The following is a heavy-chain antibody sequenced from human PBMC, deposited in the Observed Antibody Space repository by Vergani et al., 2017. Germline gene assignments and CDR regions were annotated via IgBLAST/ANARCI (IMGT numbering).Heavy chain of an antibody. J-gene: IGHJ1*01. D-gene: IGHD2-2*01. CDR3: AKDSSPEEYFQH. Sequence: QVQLVESGGGVVQPGRSLRLSCAASGFTFSSYGMHWVRQAPGKGLEWVAVMSYDGSNKYYADSVKGRFTISRDNSKNTLYLQMNSLRAEDTAVYYCAKDSSPEEYFQHWGQGTLVTVSS. V-gene: IGHV3-30*18. CDR1: GFTFSSYG. CDR2: MSYDGSNK.